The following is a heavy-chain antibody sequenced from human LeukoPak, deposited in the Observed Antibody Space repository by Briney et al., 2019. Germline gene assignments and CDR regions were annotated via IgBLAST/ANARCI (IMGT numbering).Heavy chain of an antibody. CDR1: GGSFSGYY. Sequence: SETLSLSCAVYGGSFSGYYWSWIRQPLGKGLEWIGEINHSGSTNYNPSLKSRVTISVDTSKNQFSLKLSSVTAADTAVYYCARGQSGSSWSQGVNFDLWGRGTLVTVSS. CDR3: ARGQSGSSWSQGVNFDL. CDR2: INHSGST. V-gene: IGHV4-34*01. D-gene: IGHD6-13*01. J-gene: IGHJ2*01.